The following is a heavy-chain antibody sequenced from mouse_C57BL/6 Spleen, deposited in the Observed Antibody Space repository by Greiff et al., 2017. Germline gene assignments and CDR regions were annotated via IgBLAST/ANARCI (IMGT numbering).Heavy chain of an antibody. CDR1: GYTFTSYW. CDR3: ARWGWDDAMDY. D-gene: IGHD4-1*01. J-gene: IGHJ4*01. Sequence: VQLQQPGAELVMPGASVKLSCKASGYTFTSYWMHWVKQRPGQGLEWIGEIDPSDSYTNYNQKFKGKSTLTVDKSSSTAYMQLSSLTSEDSAVYYCARWGWDDAMDYWGQGTSVTVSS. V-gene: IGHV1-69*01. CDR2: IDPSDSYT.